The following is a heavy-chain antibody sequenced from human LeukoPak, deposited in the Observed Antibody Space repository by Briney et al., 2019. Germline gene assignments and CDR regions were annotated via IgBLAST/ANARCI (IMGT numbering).Heavy chain of an antibody. CDR2: TSGGSDTI. J-gene: IGHJ5*02. D-gene: IGHD6-13*01. CDR3: ARGLGCGSSRYNWFEL. CDR1: GFTFSSYP. V-gene: IGHV3-48*04. Sequence: PGGSLRLSCAASGFTFSSYPTSWVRQAPGQGLEWLSYTSGGSDTIYYADSVKGRFTISRDNAKNSLYLQMNSLRAEDTAVYYCARGLGCGSSRYNWFELWGQGTLVTVFS.